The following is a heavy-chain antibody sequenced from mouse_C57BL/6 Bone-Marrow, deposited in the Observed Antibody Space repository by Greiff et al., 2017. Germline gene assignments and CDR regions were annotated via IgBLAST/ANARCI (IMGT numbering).Heavy chain of an antibody. CDR3: ARPSYSNLFAY. CDR1: GFTFSDYG. J-gene: IGHJ3*01. CDR2: ISSGSSTI. V-gene: IGHV5-17*01. D-gene: IGHD2-5*01. Sequence: EVKLVESGGGLVKPGGSLKLSCAASGFTFSDYGMHWVRQAPEKGLEWVAYISSGSSTIYYADTVKGRFTISRDNAKNTLFLQMTSLRSEDTAMYYCARPSYSNLFAYWGQGTLVTVSA.